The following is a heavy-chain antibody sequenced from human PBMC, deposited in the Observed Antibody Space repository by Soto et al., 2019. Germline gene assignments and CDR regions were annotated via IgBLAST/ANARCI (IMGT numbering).Heavy chain of an antibody. CDR3: ARVTYCSSTSCYGDSWFDP. CDR1: GFTFSDYY. D-gene: IGHD2-2*01. CDR2: ISSSGSTI. Sequence: GWSLRLSCAASGFTFSDYYMSWIRQAPGKGLEWVSYISSSGSTIYYADSVKGRFTISRDNAKNSLYLQMNSLRAEDTAVYYCARVTYCSSTSCYGDSWFDPWGQGTLVTVSS. V-gene: IGHV3-11*01. J-gene: IGHJ5*02.